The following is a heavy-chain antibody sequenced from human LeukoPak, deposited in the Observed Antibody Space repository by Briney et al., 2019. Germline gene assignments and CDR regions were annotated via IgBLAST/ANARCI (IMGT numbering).Heavy chain of an antibody. Sequence: SGPTLVNPTQTLTLTCTFSGFSLSTSGVGVGWIRQPPGKALEWLALIYWNDDKRYSPSLKSRLTITKDTSKNQVVLTMTNMDPVDTATYYCALGYCSSTSCYTVDGFDPWGQGTLVTVSS. CDR3: ALGYCSSTSCYTVDGFDP. J-gene: IGHJ5*02. D-gene: IGHD2-2*02. CDR1: GFSLSTSGVG. CDR2: IYWNDDK. V-gene: IGHV2-5*01.